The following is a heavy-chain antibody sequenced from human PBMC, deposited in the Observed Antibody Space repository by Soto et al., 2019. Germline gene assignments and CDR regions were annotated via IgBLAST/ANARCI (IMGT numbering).Heavy chain of an antibody. J-gene: IGHJ5*02. CDR3: AKELDSSGWTLSRRGFDP. D-gene: IGHD6-19*01. CDR1: GFTFSSYA. CDR2: ISGSGGST. Sequence: GGSLRLSCAASGFTFSSYAMSWVRQAPGKGLEWVSAISGSGGSTYYADSVKGRFTISRDNSKNTLYLQMNSLRAEDTAVYYCAKELDSSGWTLSRRGFDPWGQGTLVTVSS. V-gene: IGHV3-23*01.